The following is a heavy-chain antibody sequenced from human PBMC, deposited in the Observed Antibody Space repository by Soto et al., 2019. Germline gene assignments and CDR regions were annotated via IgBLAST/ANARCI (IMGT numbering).Heavy chain of an antibody. Sequence: QVQLQESGPGLVKPSETLSLTCTVSGGSVSSGSYYWSWIRQPPGKGLEWIGYIYYSGSTNYNPSLKSRVTISVDTSKNQFSLKLSSVTAADPAVYYCARGMGWGVVVHYWGQGTLVTVSS. V-gene: IGHV4-61*01. CDR3: ARGMGWGVVVHY. D-gene: IGHD2-15*01. CDR1: GGSVSSGSYY. J-gene: IGHJ4*02. CDR2: IYYSGST.